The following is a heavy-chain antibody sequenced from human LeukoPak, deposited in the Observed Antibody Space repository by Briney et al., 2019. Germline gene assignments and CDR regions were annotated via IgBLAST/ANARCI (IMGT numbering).Heavy chain of an antibody. CDR2: INDDETST. Sequence: PGGSLRLSCAASGFSFSSSWMHWVRQVPGKGLEWVSRINDDETSTTYAESVKGRFTISRDNAKNTLFLQMNSLRAEDTAVYYCARDLRPYSGYDNLAFDIWGQGTRVTVSS. V-gene: IGHV3-74*01. J-gene: IGHJ3*02. CDR1: GFSFSSSW. D-gene: IGHD5-12*01. CDR3: ARDLRPYSGYDNLAFDI.